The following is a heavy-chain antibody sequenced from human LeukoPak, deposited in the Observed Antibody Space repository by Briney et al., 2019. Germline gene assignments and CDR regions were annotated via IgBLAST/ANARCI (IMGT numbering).Heavy chain of an antibody. CDR1: GSTFSTYS. D-gene: IGHD5-18*01. V-gene: IGHV3-21*01. CDR2: ISGSSSYI. Sequence: GGSLTLACAASGSTFSTYSMNWVRQAPGRGLEWVSSISGSSSYIYYADSVKGRFTISRDSAQNSLYLQMNSLRAEDTAVYYCARGQSYGWFDPWGQGTLVTVSS. J-gene: IGHJ5*02. CDR3: ARGQSYGWFDP.